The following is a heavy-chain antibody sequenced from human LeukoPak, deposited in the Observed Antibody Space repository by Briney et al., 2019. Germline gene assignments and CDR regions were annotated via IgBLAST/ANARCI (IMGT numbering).Heavy chain of an antibody. Sequence: ASVKVSCKASGFTLSSSAVQGVPQARGQRLEWIGWIVVGSGNTNYAQKFQERVTITRDMSTSTAYMELSSLRSEDTAVYYCAADQSYGSGSYYPSFDCRVQGTLVTVSS. CDR3: AADQSYGSGSYYPSFDC. CDR2: IVVGSGNT. J-gene: IGHJ4*02. V-gene: IGHV1-58*01. CDR1: GFTLSSSA. D-gene: IGHD3-10*01.